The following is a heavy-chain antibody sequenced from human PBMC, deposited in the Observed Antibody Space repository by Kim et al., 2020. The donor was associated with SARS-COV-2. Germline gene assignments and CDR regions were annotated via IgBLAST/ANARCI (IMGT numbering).Heavy chain of an antibody. J-gene: IGHJ4*02. Sequence: GGSLRLSCAASGFTFSSYWMSWVRQAPGKGLEWVANIKQDGSEKYYVDSVKGRFTISRDNAKNSLYLQMNSLRAEDTAVYYCAREDGWGRSGIVGFDYWGQGTLVTVSS. V-gene: IGHV3-7*03. CDR2: IKQDGSEK. CDR1: GFTFSSYW. CDR3: AREDGWGRSGIVGFDY. D-gene: IGHD2-21*02.